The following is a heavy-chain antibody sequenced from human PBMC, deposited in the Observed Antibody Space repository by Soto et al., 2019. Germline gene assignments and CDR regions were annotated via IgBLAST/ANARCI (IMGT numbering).Heavy chain of an antibody. CDR2: INPNSGGT. V-gene: IGHV1-2*04. CDR1: GYTFTGYY. J-gene: IGHJ6*02. Sequence: GASATVSCKASGYTFTGYYMHSVRPAPGPGLEWMGWINPNSGGTNYAQKFQGWVTMTRDTSISTAYMELSRLRSDDTAVDYCARVSGYDGLGGMDGWGQGTTVTV. CDR3: ARVSGYDGLGGMDG. D-gene: IGHD5-12*01.